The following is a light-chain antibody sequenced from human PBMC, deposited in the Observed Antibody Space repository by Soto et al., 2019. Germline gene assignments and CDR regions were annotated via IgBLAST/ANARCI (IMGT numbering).Light chain of an antibody. V-gene: IGKV3-20*01. CDR2: GAS. J-gene: IGKJ3*01. Sequence: EIVLTQSPGTLSLSPGERATLSCRASQSVSSSYLAWYQQRPGQAPRLLIYGASSRATGIPDRFSGSGSGTDFTLTISRLEPEDSAVYYCQQYGSSPGVTFGPGTKVDI. CDR3: QQYGSSPGVT. CDR1: QSVSSSY.